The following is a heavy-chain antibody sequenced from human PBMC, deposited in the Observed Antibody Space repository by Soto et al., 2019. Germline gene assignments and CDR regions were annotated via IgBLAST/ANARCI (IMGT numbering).Heavy chain of an antibody. D-gene: IGHD2-21*02. V-gene: IGHV4-4*07. J-gene: IGHJ4*02. CDR1: GGSISNFY. CDR3: ARGPYCGSDCYFGV. CDR2: IYPSGTT. Sequence: SETLSLTCTVFGGSISNFYWSWVRQPAGKGLEWIGRIYPSGTTNYNPSLKSRVTMSVDTSENQLSLKLTSVTAADTAVYYCARGPYCGSDCYFGVWGQGTLVTVSS.